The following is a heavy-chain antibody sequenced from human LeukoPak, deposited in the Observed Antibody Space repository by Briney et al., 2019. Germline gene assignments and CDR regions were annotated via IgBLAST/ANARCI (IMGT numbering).Heavy chain of an antibody. CDR2: ISGSGDTS. D-gene: IGHD4-11*01. Sequence: GGSLRLSCAASGFSFSRSDMIWVRQAPGKGLEWVTIISGSGDTSFYADSVRGRFTISRDNSRDTLYLQLNSLRAEDTAVYHCAKKGYSWSPRFDPWGQGTLVTVPS. V-gene: IGHV3-23*01. CDR1: GFSFSRSD. CDR3: AKKGYSWSPRFDP. J-gene: IGHJ5*02.